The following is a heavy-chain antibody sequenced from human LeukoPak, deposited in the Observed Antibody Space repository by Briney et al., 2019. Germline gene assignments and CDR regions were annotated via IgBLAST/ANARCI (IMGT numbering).Heavy chain of an antibody. CDR3: ARDPRVGAISHFDY. CDR1: GFTFSSYE. J-gene: IGHJ4*02. CDR2: ISGSGIYT. Sequence: GGSLRLSCAASGFTFSSYEMNWVRQAPGKGLEWVSAISGSGIYTYYADSVKGRFTISRDNSKNTLYLQMNSLRAEDTAVYYCARDPRVGAISHFDYWGQGTLVTVSS. V-gene: IGHV3-23*01. D-gene: IGHD1-26*01.